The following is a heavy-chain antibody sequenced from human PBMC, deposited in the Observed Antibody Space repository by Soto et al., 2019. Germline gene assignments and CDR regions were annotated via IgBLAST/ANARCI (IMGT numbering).Heavy chain of an antibody. CDR2: IYYSGST. D-gene: IGHD2-21*01. Sequence: SETLSLTCTVSGDSISSGAYYWTWIRQHPGKGLEWIGYIYYSGSTYYNPSLKSRVTISADTSKNQFSLKLSSVTAADTAVYYCARGDYYYMDVWGKGTTVTVSS. CDR3: ARGDYYYMDV. V-gene: IGHV4-31*02. J-gene: IGHJ6*03. CDR1: GDSISSGAYY.